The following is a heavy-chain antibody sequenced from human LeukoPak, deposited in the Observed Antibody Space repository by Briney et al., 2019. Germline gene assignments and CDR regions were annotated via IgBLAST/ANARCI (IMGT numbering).Heavy chain of an antibody. J-gene: IGHJ4*02. D-gene: IGHD3-3*02. CDR3: ASSKDLSY. V-gene: IGHV4-34*01. CDR1: GGSFSGYY. CDR2: INHSGST. Sequence: PSETLSLTCAVYGGSFSGYYWSWIRQPPGKGLEWIGEINHSGSTNYNPSLKSRVTISVDTSKNQFSLKLSSVTAADTAVYYCASSKDLSYWGQGTLVTVSS.